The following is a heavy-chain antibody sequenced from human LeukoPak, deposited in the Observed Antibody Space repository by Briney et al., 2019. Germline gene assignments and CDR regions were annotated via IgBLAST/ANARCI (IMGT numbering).Heavy chain of an antibody. CDR2: IYHSGST. CDR1: GGSISSSNW. J-gene: IGHJ3*02. D-gene: IGHD3-9*01. V-gene: IGHV4-4*02. Sequence: SETLSLTCAVSGGSISSSNWWSWVRQPPGKGLEWIGEIYHSGSTNYNPFLKSRVTISVDKSKNQFSLRLSSVTAADTAVYYCARESPDILTGYYAFDIWGQGTMVTVSS. CDR3: ARESPDILTGYYAFDI.